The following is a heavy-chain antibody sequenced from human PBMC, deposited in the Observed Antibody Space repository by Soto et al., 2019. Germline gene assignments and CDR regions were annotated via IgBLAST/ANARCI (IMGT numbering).Heavy chain of an antibody. Sequence: QVQLVQSGAEVKKPGSSVKVSCKASGGTFSSYAISWVRQAPGQGLEWMGGIIPICCTANYAQKFHGRVTITADEDTSTAYMELSSLRSEDTAVYYCARDGGPKDAQWLASGCFDYWGQGTMVTVSS. D-gene: IGHD6-19*01. V-gene: IGHV1-69*01. J-gene: IGHJ4*02. CDR1: GGTFSSYA. CDR3: ARDGGPKDAQWLASGCFDY. CDR2: IIPICCTA.